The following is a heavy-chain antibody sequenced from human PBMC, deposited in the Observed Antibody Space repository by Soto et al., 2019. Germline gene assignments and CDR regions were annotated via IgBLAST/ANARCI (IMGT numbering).Heavy chain of an antibody. Sequence: SETLSLTCTVSGGSISSYYWSWIRQPPGKGLEWIGYIYYSGSTNYNPSLKSRVTISVDTSKNQFSLKLSSVTAADTAVYYCAREIMVRGVIGWFDPWGQGTLVTVSS. CDR3: AREIMVRGVIGWFDP. CDR1: GGSISSYY. CDR2: IYYSGST. D-gene: IGHD3-10*01. J-gene: IGHJ5*02. V-gene: IGHV4-59*01.